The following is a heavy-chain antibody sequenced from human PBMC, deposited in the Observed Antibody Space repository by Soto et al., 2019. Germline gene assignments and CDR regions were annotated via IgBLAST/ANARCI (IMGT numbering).Heavy chain of an antibody. CDR2: IIPILGIA. V-gene: IGHV1-69*02. Sequence: QVQLVQSGAEVKKPGSSVKVSCKASGGTFSSYTISWVRQAPGQGLEWMGRIIPILGIANYAQKFQGRVTITAEKSKSTAYMELSSRRSEDTAVDYCAGRGQVATIRGALDIWGQGTMVTVSS. CDR3: AGRGQVATIRGALDI. CDR1: GGTFSSYT. D-gene: IGHD5-12*01. J-gene: IGHJ3*02.